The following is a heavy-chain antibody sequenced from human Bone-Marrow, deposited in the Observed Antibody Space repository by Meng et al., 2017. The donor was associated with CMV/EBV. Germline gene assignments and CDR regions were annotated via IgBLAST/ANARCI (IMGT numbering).Heavy chain of an antibody. D-gene: IGHD2-2*02. CDR1: GFTFSSYE. J-gene: IGHJ6*02. V-gene: IGHV3-48*03. CDR2: ISSSGSTI. CDR3: ARDRTGDCSSTSCYNYYYYYGMDV. Sequence: GGSLRLSCAASGFTFSSYEMNWVRQAPGKGLEWVSYISSSGSTIYYADSVKGRFTISRDNAKNSLYLQMNSLRSEDTAVYYCARDRTGDCSSTSCYNYYYYYGMDVWGQGTTVTVSS.